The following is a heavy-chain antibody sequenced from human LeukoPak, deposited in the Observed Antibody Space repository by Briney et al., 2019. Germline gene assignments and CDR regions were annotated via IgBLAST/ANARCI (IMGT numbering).Heavy chain of an antibody. D-gene: IGHD5-18*01. CDR1: GFTFSSYG. CDR3: AKEGYSYANGDYFDY. Sequence: GGSLRLSCAASGFTFSSYGMHWVRQAPGKGLEWVAVISYDGSNKYYADSAKGRFTISRDNSKNTLYLQMNSLRAEDTAVYYCAKEGYSYANGDYFDYWGQGTLVTVSS. V-gene: IGHV3-30*18. CDR2: ISYDGSNK. J-gene: IGHJ4*02.